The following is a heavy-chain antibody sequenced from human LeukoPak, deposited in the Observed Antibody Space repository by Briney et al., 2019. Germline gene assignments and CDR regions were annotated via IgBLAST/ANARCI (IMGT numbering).Heavy chain of an antibody. J-gene: IGHJ4*02. CDR2: ISGSGGST. V-gene: IGHV3-23*01. D-gene: IGHD3-22*01. Sequence: PGGSLRLSCAASGLTFSSYAMSWVRQAPGKGLEWVSAISGSGGSTYYADSVKGRFTISRDNSKNTLYLQMNSLRAEDTAVYYCAKDRGLLLRFDYWGQGTLVTVSS. CDR1: GLTFSSYA. CDR3: AKDRGLLLRFDY.